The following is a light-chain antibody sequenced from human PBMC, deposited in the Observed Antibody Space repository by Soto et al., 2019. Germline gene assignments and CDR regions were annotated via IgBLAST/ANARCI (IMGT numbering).Light chain of an antibody. J-gene: IGKJ1*01. CDR2: SAS. CDR1: QGIRTY. Sequence: IQVTQSPSSLSASVGDRVTITCRASQGIRTYLAWYQQKPGKAPKLLIYSASTLQSGVPSRFSGSGSGTDFTLTISSLQPEDFATYYCLQVDVYPWTFGQGTKVDIK. V-gene: IGKV1-9*01. CDR3: LQVDVYPWT.